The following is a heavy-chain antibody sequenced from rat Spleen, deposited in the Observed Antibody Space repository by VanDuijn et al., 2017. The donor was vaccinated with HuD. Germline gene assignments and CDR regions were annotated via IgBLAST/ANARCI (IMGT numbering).Heavy chain of an antibody. CDR1: GFTFSDYY. CDR2: ITYTGGSI. D-gene: IGHD4-3*01. J-gene: IGHJ2*01. V-gene: IGHV5-29*01. CDR3: ARHNSGYGYFDY. Sequence: EVQLVKSGGGLVQPGRSLKLSCAASGFTFSDYYMAWVRQAPAKGLEWVATITYTGGSIFYPDSVKGRFTISRDNANSTLYLQMDSLRSEDTATYYCARHNSGYGYFDYWGQGVMVTVSS.